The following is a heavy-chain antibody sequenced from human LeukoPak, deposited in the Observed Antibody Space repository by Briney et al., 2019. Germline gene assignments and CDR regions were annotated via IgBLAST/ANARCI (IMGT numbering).Heavy chain of an antibody. CDR3: AHDIVVPEKLSFDY. Sequence: SGPTLVNPTQTLTLTCTFSGFSLSTSGVGVGWIRQPPGKALEWLALIYWDDDKRYSPSLESRLTITKDTSKNQVVLTMTNMDPVDTATYYCAHDIVVPEKLSFDYWGQGTLVTVSS. CDR2: IYWDDDK. V-gene: IGHV2-5*02. D-gene: IGHD2-2*01. J-gene: IGHJ4*02. CDR1: GFSLSTSGVG.